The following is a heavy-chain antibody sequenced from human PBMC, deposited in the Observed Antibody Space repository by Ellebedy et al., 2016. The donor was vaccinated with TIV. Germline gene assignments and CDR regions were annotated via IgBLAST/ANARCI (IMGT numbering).Heavy chain of an antibody. D-gene: IGHD5-12*01. V-gene: IGHV3-7*03. CDR1: GFSLSSYW. CDR2: IKQDGSEK. CDR3: ARGGYGRPFDC. Sequence: GGSLRLSCAASGFSLSSYWMHWVRQAPGKGLEWVANIKQDGSEKYYVDSVKGRFTISRDNAKNSLFLQMNSLRVEATAVYFCARGGYGRPFDCWGQGTLVTVSS. J-gene: IGHJ4*02.